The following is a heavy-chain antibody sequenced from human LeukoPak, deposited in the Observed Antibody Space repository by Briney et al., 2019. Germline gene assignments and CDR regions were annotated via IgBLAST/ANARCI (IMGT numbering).Heavy chain of an antibody. CDR3: ARLTTTVTTPFDY. CDR1: GFTFSIYT. D-gene: IGHD4-17*01. Sequence: GGSLRLSGAASGFTFSIYTMNWVRQAPGKGLEWVSSISSSSSYIYYADSVKGRFTISRDNAKNSLYLQMNSLRAEDTAVYYCARLTTTVTTPFDYWGQGTLVTVSS. V-gene: IGHV3-21*01. CDR2: ISSSSSYI. J-gene: IGHJ4*02.